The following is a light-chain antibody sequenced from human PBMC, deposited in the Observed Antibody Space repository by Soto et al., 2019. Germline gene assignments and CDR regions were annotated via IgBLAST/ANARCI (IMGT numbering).Light chain of an antibody. CDR1: QSVLSTSNNKNY. CDR2: WAS. CDR3: QQYHSDPIT. Sequence: DFVMTQSLDSLAVSLGERATIHCKSSQSVLSTSNNKNYLAWFQQKPGQPPKLVIYWASVRASGVPDRFSGSGSGTDFTLTISSLQAEDVAVYYCQQYHSDPITFGQGTRLEI. J-gene: IGKJ5*01. V-gene: IGKV4-1*01.